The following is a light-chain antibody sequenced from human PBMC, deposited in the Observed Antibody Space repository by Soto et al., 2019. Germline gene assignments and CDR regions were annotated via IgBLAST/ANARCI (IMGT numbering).Light chain of an antibody. Sequence: QSVLTQPPSVSVSPGQSVAISCTGTSSDVGSYNYVSWYQQPPGKAPKLMISEVSKRPSGVPDRFSGSKSGNTASLTVSGLQDEDEADYYCSSYAGSNNYVFGSGTKVTVL. J-gene: IGLJ1*01. CDR3: SSYAGSNNYV. CDR2: EVS. CDR1: SSDVGSYNY. V-gene: IGLV2-8*01.